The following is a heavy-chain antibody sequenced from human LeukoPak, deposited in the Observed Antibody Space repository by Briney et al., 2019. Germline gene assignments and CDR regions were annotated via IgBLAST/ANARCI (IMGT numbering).Heavy chain of an antibody. CDR3: ARDAVGFDY. J-gene: IGHJ4*02. CDR2: IKQDGSDK. Sequence: GGSLRPSCAASGLTFSSYWMSWVSQAPGKGLEWVANIKQDGSDKYYVDSVKGRFTISRDNAKNSLYLQMNSLRAEDTAVYYCARDAVGFDYWGQGTLVTVSS. D-gene: IGHD6-19*01. V-gene: IGHV3-7*01. CDR1: GLTFSSYW.